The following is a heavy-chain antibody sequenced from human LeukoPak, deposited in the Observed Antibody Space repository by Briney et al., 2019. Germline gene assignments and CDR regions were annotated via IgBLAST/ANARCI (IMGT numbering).Heavy chain of an antibody. CDR1: GGSISRYY. J-gene: IGHJ4*02. CDR3: ARAFTKWELPDY. D-gene: IGHD1-26*01. V-gene: IGHV4-59*01. Sequence: KPSETLSLTCTVSGGSISRYYWSWIRQPPGKGLEWIGYIYYSGSTNYNPSLKSRVTISVDTSKNQFSLKLSSVTAADTAVYYCARAFTKWELPDYWGQGTLVTVSS. CDR2: IYYSGST.